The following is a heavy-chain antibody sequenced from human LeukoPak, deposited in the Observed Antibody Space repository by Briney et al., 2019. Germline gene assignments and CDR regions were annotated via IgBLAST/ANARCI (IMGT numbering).Heavy chain of an antibody. CDR1: GGSISSYY. J-gene: IGHJ4*02. D-gene: IGHD3-3*01. Sequence: SETLSLTCTVSGGSISSYYWSWIRQPPGKGLEWIGYIYYSGSTNYNPSLKSRVTISVDTSKNQFSLKLSSVTAADTAVYYCARGPNQYDFWSGYYSWAYWGQGTLVTVSS. V-gene: IGHV4-59*01. CDR2: IYYSGST. CDR3: ARGPNQYDFWSGYYSWAY.